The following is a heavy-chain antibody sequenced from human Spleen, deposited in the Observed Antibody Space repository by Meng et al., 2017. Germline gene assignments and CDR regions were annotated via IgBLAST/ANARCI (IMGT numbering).Heavy chain of an antibody. CDR3: ARDHGSDGFDI. V-gene: IGHV1-46*01. J-gene: IGHJ3*02. CDR1: GYSFSSYS. CDR2: INCSGGGR. Sequence: ASVKVSCKASGYSFSSYSIHWVRQAPGQGLEWMGVINCSGGGRNYAPKFEGRVTMTRDTSTRTVYMELRSLRSDDTAVYYCARDHGSDGFDIWGQGTMVTVSS.